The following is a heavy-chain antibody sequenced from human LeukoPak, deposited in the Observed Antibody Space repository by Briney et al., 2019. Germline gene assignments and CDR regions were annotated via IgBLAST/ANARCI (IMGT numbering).Heavy chain of an antibody. CDR2: INPNSGGT. J-gene: IGHJ4*02. CDR1: GYTFTGYY. V-gene: IGHV1-2*02. Sequence: ASVKVSCKASGYTFTGYYMHWVRQAPGQGLEWMGWINPNSGGTKYAQTFKGRVTMTRDTSISTAYMELSRLRSDDTAVYYCARDKLRYFDWLLPPLDYWGQGTLVTVSS. CDR3: ARDKLRYFDWLLPPLDY. D-gene: IGHD3-9*01.